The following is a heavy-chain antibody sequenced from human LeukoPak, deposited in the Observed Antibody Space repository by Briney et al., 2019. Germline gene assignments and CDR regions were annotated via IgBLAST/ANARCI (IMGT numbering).Heavy chain of an antibody. V-gene: IGHV3-30*18. D-gene: IGHD2-2*01. Sequence: GGSLRLSCTASGFTFSNYGMHWVRQAPGKGLEWVALVSFDESNKYYADSVKGRFTISRDNSKNTLYLQMNSLRAEDTAAYYCAKEDVVVPADYWGQGTLVAVSS. CDR2: VSFDESNK. J-gene: IGHJ4*02. CDR3: AKEDVVVPADY. CDR1: GFTFSNYG.